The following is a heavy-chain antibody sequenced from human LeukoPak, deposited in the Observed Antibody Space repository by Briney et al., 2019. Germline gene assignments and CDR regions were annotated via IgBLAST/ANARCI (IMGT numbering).Heavy chain of an antibody. CDR3: ARDYYGSGSYYKHYYGMDV. Sequence: SETLSLTCAVYGGSFSGHYWSWLRQPPGKGLEGIGEINHSGSTNYNPSLTSRVTISVDTSKNQFSLKLSSVTAADTAVYYCARDYYGSGSYYKHYYGMDVWGKGTTVTVSS. D-gene: IGHD3-10*01. CDR1: GGSFSGHY. J-gene: IGHJ6*04. CDR2: INHSGST. V-gene: IGHV4-34*01.